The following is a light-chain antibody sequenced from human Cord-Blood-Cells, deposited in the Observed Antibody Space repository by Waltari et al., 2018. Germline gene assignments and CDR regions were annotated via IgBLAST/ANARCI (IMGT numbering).Light chain of an antibody. V-gene: IGKV1-5*01. CDR2: DAS. CDR1: QSISSW. J-gene: IGKJ1*01. CDR3: QQYNSYST. Sequence: DIQMTQSPSTLSASVGDRVTITCRASQSISSWLAWYQQKPGKAPKLLIYDASGLESAVPSRFSGSGSGTEFTLTISNLQPDDFATYYCQQYNSYSTFGQGTKVEIK.